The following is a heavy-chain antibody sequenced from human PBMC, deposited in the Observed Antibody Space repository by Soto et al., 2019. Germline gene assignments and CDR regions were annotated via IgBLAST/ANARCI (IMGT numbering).Heavy chain of an antibody. CDR1: GGSISSYY. J-gene: IGHJ6*02. CDR3: AREGYYYGMDV. Sequence: TSETLSLTCTVSGGSISSYYWSWIRQPPGKGLEWIGYIYYSGSTNYNPSLKSRVTISVDTSKNQFSLKLSSVTAADTAVYYCAREGYYYGMDVWGQGTTVTVS. V-gene: IGHV4-59*01. CDR2: IYYSGST.